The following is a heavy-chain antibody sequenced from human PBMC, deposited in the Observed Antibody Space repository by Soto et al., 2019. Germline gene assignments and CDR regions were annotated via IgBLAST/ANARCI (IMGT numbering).Heavy chain of an antibody. J-gene: IGHJ4*02. D-gene: IGHD3-22*01. V-gene: IGHV4-59*01. CDR2: IYYSGST. CDR1: GGSISSYY. Sequence: PSETLSLTCTVSGGSISSYYWSWIRQPPGKGLEWIGYIYYSGSTNYNPSLKSRVTISVDTSKNQFSLKLSSVTAADTAVYYCARDARGTMIVDWRQGTLVTVSS. CDR3: ARDARGTMIVD.